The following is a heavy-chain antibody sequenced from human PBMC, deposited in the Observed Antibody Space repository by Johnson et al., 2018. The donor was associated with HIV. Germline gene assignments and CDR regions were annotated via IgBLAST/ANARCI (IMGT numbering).Heavy chain of an antibody. V-gene: IGHV3-66*01. D-gene: IGHD3-10*01. CDR3: AKDLNYGSGPVDI. CDR1: GFSFSSTY. Sequence: VQLVESGGGLVQPGGSLRLSCAASGFSFSSTYMSWVRQAPGKGLEWLSVLYSDGRTYYADSVKGRFTISRDNSKNTLYLQMNSLRAEDTAVYYCAKDLNYGSGPVDIWGQGTMVTVSS. J-gene: IGHJ3*02. CDR2: LYSDGRT.